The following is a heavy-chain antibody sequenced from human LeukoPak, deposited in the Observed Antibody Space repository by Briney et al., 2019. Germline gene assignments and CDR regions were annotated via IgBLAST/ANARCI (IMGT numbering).Heavy chain of an antibody. Sequence: ASVKVSCKASGYTFAAHHIHWVRQAPGQGLEWMGWILPDGRDTKYSQKFQDRMTLTTDTSTNTAYMELNRLIPDDTAVYYCASGSAPGYDYWGQGTLVTVSS. CDR2: ILPDGRDT. CDR3: ASGSAPGYDY. CDR1: GYTFAAHH. J-gene: IGHJ4*02. V-gene: IGHV1-2*02. D-gene: IGHD1-1*01.